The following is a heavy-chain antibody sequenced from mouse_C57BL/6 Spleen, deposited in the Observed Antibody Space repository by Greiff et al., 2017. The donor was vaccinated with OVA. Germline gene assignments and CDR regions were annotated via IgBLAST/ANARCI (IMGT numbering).Heavy chain of an antibody. CDR2: IDPEDGET. Sequence: VQLKQSGAELVKPGASVKLSCTASGFNIKDYYMHWVKQRTEQGLEWIGRIDPEDGETKYAPKFQGKATITADTSYNTATLQLSSLSSEDSAVYYCAPFITTVVRGFAYWGQGTLVTVSA. D-gene: IGHD1-1*01. CDR3: APFITTVVRGFAY. CDR1: GFNIKDYY. V-gene: IGHV14-2*01. J-gene: IGHJ3*01.